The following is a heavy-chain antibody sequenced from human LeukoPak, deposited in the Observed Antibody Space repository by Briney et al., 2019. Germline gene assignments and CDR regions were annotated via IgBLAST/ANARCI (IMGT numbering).Heavy chain of an antibody. J-gene: IGHJ2*01. CDR1: GYTFTSYD. CDR3: ARGDSSGWWAYWYFDL. D-gene: IGHD6-19*01. Sequence: GASVKVSCKASGYTFTSYDINWVRQATGQGLEWMGWMNPNSGNTGYAQKFQGRVTMTRNTSISTAYMELSSLRSEDTAVYYCARGDSSGWWAYWYFDLWGRGTLVTDSS. V-gene: IGHV1-8*01. CDR2: MNPNSGNT.